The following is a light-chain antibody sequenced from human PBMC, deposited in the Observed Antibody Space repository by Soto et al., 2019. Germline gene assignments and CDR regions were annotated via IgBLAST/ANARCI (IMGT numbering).Light chain of an antibody. CDR1: QSVGSY. V-gene: IGKV3-11*01. Sequence: EIVLIPSPATLSLSPGERATLSCRASQSVGSYLAWYQHKPGQAPRLLISDASNRATGIPARFSGSGSETDVTLTISSIEPEDSAVYYCQQRSNWPSLTFGGGTKVDIK. J-gene: IGKJ4*01. CDR3: QQRSNWPSLT. CDR2: DAS.